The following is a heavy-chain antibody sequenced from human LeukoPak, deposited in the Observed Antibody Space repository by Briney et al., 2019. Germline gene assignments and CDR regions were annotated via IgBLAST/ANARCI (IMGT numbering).Heavy chain of an antibody. V-gene: IGHV1-18*01. CDR2: ISAYNGNT. CDR1: GYTFTSYG. CDR3: ARDRLYYYDSIDAFDI. D-gene: IGHD3-22*01. Sequence: ASVKVSCKASGYTFTSYGISWVRQAPGLGLEWMGWISAYNGNTNYAQKLQGRVTMTTDTSTSTAYMELRSLRSDDTAVYYCARDRLYYYDSIDAFDIWGQGTMVTVSS. J-gene: IGHJ3*02.